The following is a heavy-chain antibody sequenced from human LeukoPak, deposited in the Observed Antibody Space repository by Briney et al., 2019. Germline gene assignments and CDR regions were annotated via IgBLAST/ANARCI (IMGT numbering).Heavy chain of an antibody. J-gene: IGHJ4*02. D-gene: IGHD3-10*01. CDR3: ARVSLVRGAPDYYFDY. Sequence: PSETLSLTCTVSGGSISSGSYYWSWSRQPAGKGLEWSGRIYTSGSTNYNPSLKSRVTISVDTSKNQFSLKLSSVTAADTAVYYCARVSLVRGAPDYYFDYWGQGTLVTVSS. CDR1: GGSISSGSYY. V-gene: IGHV4-61*02. CDR2: IYTSGST.